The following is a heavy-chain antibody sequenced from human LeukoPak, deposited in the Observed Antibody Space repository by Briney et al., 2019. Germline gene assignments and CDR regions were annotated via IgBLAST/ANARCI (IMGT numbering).Heavy chain of an antibody. CDR1: GGSISSSSYY. CDR3: AIYDSSGYQDEYFQH. D-gene: IGHD3-22*01. V-gene: IGHV4-39*01. CDR2: IYYSGST. J-gene: IGHJ1*01. Sequence: SETLFLTCTVSGGSISSSSYYWGWIRQPPGKGLEWIGSIYYSGSTYYNPSLKSRVTISVDTSKNQFSLKLSSVTAADTAVYYCAIYDSSGYQDEYFQHWGQGTLVTVSS.